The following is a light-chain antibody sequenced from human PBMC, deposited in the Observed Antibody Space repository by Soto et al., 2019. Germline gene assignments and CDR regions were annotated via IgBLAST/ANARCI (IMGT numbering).Light chain of an antibody. V-gene: IGLV1-44*01. CDR3: AAWDDSLNGYV. Sequence: QSVPTQPPSASGTPGQRVTISCSGSSSNIGSNTVDWYHQLPGTAPKLLIYTNTQRPSGVPDRFSGSKSGTSASLAISGLQSEDEADYYCAAWDDSLNGYVFGTGTKLTVL. CDR1: SSNIGSNT. J-gene: IGLJ1*01. CDR2: TNT.